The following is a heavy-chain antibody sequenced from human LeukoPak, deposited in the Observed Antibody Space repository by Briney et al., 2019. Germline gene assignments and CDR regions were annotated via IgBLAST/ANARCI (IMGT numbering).Heavy chain of an antibody. CDR1: GNSISNYY. J-gene: IGHJ4*02. CDR3: ARGIAGEWLPI. CDR2: LYFSGST. D-gene: IGHD3-3*01. Sequence: SETLSLNCTVSGNSISNYYWSWLRQPPGQGLEWIGYLYFSGSTNYNPSLKSRVTISVDTSKNQFSLKLSSVTAADTAMYYCARGIAGEWLPIWGQGTLVTVSS. V-gene: IGHV4-59*01.